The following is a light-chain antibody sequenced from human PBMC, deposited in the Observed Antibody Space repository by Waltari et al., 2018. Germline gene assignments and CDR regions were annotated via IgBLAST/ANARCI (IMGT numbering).Light chain of an antibody. CDR1: SGSIASNY. V-gene: IGLV6-57*03. Sequence: NFMLTQPHSVSESPGKTVTIPCTRSSGSIASNYVQWYQQRPGSAPTTVIYEDNQRPSWVPDRFSGSIDSSSNSASLTISGLNTEDEADYYCQSYDSSNQVFGGGTKLTVL. CDR2: EDN. CDR3: QSYDSSNQV. J-gene: IGLJ3*02.